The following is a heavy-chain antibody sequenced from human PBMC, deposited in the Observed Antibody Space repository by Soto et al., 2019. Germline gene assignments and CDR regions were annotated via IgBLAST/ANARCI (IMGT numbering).Heavy chain of an antibody. CDR2: IIPIFGTA. CDR1: GGTFSSYA. Sequence: GASVKVSCKASGGTFSSYAISWVRQAPGQGLEWMGGIIPIFGTANYAQKFQGRVTITADKSTSTAYMELSSLRSEDTAVYYCARDLRTKVVPAAHDYYYYGMDVWGQGTTVTVS. V-gene: IGHV1-69*06. J-gene: IGHJ6*02. D-gene: IGHD2-2*01. CDR3: ARDLRTKVVPAAHDYYYYGMDV.